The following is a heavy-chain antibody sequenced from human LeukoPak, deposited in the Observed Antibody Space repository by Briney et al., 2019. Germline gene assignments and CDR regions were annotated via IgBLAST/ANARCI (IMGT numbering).Heavy chain of an antibody. Sequence: SETLSLTCTVSGGSISSYYWSWIRQPPGKGLEWIGYIYYSGSTNYNPSLKSRVTISVDTSKNQFSLKLSSVTAADTAVYYCARGHPHDILTGYLYYFDYWGQGTLVTVSS. D-gene: IGHD3-9*01. CDR1: GGSISSYY. CDR3: ARGHPHDILTGYLYYFDY. J-gene: IGHJ4*02. V-gene: IGHV4-59*01. CDR2: IYYSGST.